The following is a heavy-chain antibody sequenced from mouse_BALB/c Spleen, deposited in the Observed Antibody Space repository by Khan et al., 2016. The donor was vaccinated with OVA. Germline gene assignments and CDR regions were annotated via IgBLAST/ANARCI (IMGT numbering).Heavy chain of an antibody. CDR1: GYTFTSYS. CDR2: INPSNGYA. V-gene: IGHV1-4*01. J-gene: IGHJ3*01. Sequence: QVQLQQSGAELARPGASVKMSCKASGYTFTSYSIHWVKQRPGQALEWIGHINPSNGYANYNQNFKDKVTLPVDTSSNTAYMQLNSLTSEDSAVFYCIREGAYYGSDGWFAYWGQGTLVTVSA. CDR3: IREGAYYGSDGWFAY. D-gene: IGHD2-9*01.